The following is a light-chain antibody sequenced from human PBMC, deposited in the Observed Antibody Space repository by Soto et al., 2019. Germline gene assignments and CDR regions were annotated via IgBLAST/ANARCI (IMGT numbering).Light chain of an antibody. CDR2: KAS. Sequence: DIQMTQSPSTLSASVGDRVTITCRASQGISSWLAWYQQKPVKAPKLLIYKASSLESGVPSRFSGSGSGTEFTLTISSLQPDDFATYYCQQYTSYSTFGQGTKVDIK. V-gene: IGKV1-5*03. CDR1: QGISSW. CDR3: QQYTSYST. J-gene: IGKJ1*01.